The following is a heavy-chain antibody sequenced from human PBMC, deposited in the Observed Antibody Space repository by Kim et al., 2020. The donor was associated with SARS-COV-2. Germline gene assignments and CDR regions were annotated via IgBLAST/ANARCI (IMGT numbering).Heavy chain of an antibody. J-gene: IGHJ4*02. CDR3: AKNPFERAFGGVIGY. Sequence: GGSLRLSCAASGFTFSSYAMSWVRQAPGKGLEWVSAISGSGGSTYYADSVKGRFTISRDNSKNTLYLQMNSLRAEDTAVYYCAKNPFERAFGGVIGYWGQGTLATVPS. CDR1: GFTFSSYA. V-gene: IGHV3-23*01. D-gene: IGHD3-16*02. CDR2: ISGSGGST.